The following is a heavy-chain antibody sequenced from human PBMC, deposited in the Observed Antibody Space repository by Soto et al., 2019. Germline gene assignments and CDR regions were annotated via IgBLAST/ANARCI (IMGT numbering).Heavy chain of an antibody. Sequence: EVQLVESGGGVVQPGGSLRLSCAASGFSFSTWMHWVRQAPGKGLEWLSRINGDGSSISYADSVKGRFTVSRDNAKNTLDLQINSLTAEDTAVYYCTRGASGYGNFDYWGQGVLLTVSS. V-gene: IGHV3-74*01. J-gene: IGHJ4*02. CDR3: TRGASGYGNFDY. D-gene: IGHD5-18*01. CDR2: INGDGSSI. CDR1: GFSFSTW.